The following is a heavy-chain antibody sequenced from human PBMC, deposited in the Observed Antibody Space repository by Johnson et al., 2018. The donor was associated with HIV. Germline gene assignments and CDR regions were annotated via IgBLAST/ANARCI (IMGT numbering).Heavy chain of an antibody. V-gene: IGHV3-30*04. J-gene: IGHJ3*02. Sequence: QVQLVESGGGVVRPGGSLRLSCAASGFTFSSHPMNWVRQAPGKGLEWVAVISYDGRNEYYGDSVKGRFTISRDNSKNTLFLQMNSLRPDDTAVYFCARRFFDSSSFDIWGQGTMVTVSS. CDR2: ISYDGRNE. D-gene: IGHD3-22*01. CDR3: ARRFFDSSSFDI. CDR1: GFTFSSHP.